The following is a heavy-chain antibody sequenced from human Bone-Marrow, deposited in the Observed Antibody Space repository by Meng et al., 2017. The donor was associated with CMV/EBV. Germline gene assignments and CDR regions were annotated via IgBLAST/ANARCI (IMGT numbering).Heavy chain of an antibody. J-gene: IGHJ6*02. CDR2: INHSGST. V-gene: IGHV4-34*01. D-gene: IGHD4-11*01. Sequence: GSLRLSCAVYGGSFSDYYWAWIRQPPEKGLEWIGDINHSGSTNHNPSLKSRVTISVDTSERQFSLRLRSVTAADTALYYCARKHVTTLGSRNSGMDVWGQGTMVTVSS. CDR3: ARKHVTTLGSRNSGMDV. CDR1: GGSFSDYY.